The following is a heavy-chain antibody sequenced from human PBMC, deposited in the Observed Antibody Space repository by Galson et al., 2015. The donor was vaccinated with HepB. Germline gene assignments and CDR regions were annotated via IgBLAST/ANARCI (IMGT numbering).Heavy chain of an antibody. Sequence: QSGAEVKKPGESLKISCKGSGYSFTSYWIGWVRQMPGKGLEWMGIIYPGDSDTRYSPSFQGQVTISADKSISTAYLQWSSLKASDTAMYYCARPTYYYDSSCYWRHGGPLLDAFDIWGQGTMVTVSS. CDR1: GYSFTSYW. CDR2: IYPGDSDT. V-gene: IGHV5-51*03. D-gene: IGHD3-22*01. CDR3: ARPTYYYDSSCYWRHGGPLLDAFDI. J-gene: IGHJ3*02.